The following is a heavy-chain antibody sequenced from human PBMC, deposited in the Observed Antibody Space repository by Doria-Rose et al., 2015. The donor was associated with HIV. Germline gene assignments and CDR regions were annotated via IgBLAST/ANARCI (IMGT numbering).Heavy chain of an antibody. J-gene: IGHJ6*02. D-gene: IGHD1-1*01. CDR2: INHSGST. CDR1: GGSFSGYY. CDR3: ARGLLRGGWNDVDYYYGMDV. V-gene: IGHV4-34*01. Sequence: QVQLVQSGAGLVKPSETLSLTCAVFGGSFSGYYWSWIRQPPGKGLEWIGEINHSGSTNYKTSLKSRVTLSLDTSKNLFSLKLSSVTAADTAVYYCARGLLRGGWNDVDYYYGMDVWGQGTTVTVSS.